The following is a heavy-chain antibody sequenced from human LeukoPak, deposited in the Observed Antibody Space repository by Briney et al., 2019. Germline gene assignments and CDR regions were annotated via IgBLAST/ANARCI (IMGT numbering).Heavy chain of an antibody. V-gene: IGHV3-30*18. CDR3: AKDGQAVGEYYFDY. CDR2: ISYDGGKK. CDR1: GFTFSGSD. D-gene: IGHD6-19*01. J-gene: IGHJ4*02. Sequence: GTSLRLSCAASGFTFSGSDMHWVRQAPGKGLEWVATISYDGGKKNYAAAVQGRFTVSRDNPVNTLNLQMNSLRVEDTALYYCAKDGQAVGEYYFDYWGQGTLVTVSS.